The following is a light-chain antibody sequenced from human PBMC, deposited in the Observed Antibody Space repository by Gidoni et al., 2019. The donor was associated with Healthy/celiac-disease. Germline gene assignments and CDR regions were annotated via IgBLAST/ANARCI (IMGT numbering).Light chain of an antibody. J-gene: IGKJ4*01. Sequence: EIVFTQSPATLSLSPGERATLSCRASQSVSSYLDWYQQKPGQAPGLLIYDASKRATGIPARFSGSGSGTDFTLTISSLEPEDFAVYSCQQRSNWPTALTFGGGTKVEIK. CDR3: QQRSNWPTALT. CDR1: QSVSSY. CDR2: DAS. V-gene: IGKV3-11*01.